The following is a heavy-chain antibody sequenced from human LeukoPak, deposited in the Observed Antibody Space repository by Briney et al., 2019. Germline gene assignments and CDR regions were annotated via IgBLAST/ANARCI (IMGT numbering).Heavy chain of an antibody. J-gene: IGHJ4*02. CDR3: AKIYDSVDY. CDR1: GFTFNNYA. V-gene: IGHV3-23*01. CDR2: ISGSGDGT. Sequence: GGSLRLSCVASGFTFNNYAMSWVRQAPGKGLEWVSSISGSGDGTYYVDSVKGRFTISRDNSKNALYLQMNSLRAGDTAVYYSAKIYDSVDYWGQGTLVTVSS. D-gene: IGHD3-22*01.